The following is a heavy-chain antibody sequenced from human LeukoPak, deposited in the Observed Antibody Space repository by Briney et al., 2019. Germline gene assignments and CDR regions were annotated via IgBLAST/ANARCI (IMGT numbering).Heavy chain of an antibody. CDR3: ARAGSGSGWYFDY. V-gene: IGHV1-18*01. CDR1: GYDFTSVG. CDR2: ISPYNGNT. D-gene: IGHD6-19*01. Sequence: ASVKVSCKASGYDFTSVGITWVRQAPGQGLEWMGWISPYNGNTRYVQKLQGRVTMTTDTSTRTDYMELRSLRFDDTAVYYCARAGSGSGWYFDYWGQGTLVTVSA. J-gene: IGHJ4*02.